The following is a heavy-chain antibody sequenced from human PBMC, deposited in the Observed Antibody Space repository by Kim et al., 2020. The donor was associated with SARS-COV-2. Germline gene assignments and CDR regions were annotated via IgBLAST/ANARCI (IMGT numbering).Heavy chain of an antibody. CDR3: AREDSGSYSSEFDY. V-gene: IGHV4-38-2*02. J-gene: IGHJ4*02. CDR2: IYHSGST. CDR1: GYSISSGYY. Sequence: SETLSLTCTVSGYSISSGYYWGWIRQPPGKGLEWIGSIYHSGSTYYNPSLKSRVTISVDTSKNQFSLKLSSVTAADTAVYYCAREDSGSYSSEFDYWGQGTLVTVSS. D-gene: IGHD1-26*01.